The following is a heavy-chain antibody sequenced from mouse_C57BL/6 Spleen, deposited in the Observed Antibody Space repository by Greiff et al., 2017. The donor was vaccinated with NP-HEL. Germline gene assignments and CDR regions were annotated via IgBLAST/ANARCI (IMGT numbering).Heavy chain of an antibody. J-gene: IGHJ2*01. Sequence: EVKVVESGGGLVKPGGSLKLSCAASGFTFSSYAMSWVRQTPEKRLEWVATISDGGSYTYYPDNVKGRFTISRDNAKNNLYLQMSHLKSEDTAMYYCAREGVLRSGYFDYWGQGTTLTVSS. CDR2: ISDGGSYT. D-gene: IGHD1-1*01. CDR3: AREGVLRSGYFDY. V-gene: IGHV5-4*01. CDR1: GFTFSSYA.